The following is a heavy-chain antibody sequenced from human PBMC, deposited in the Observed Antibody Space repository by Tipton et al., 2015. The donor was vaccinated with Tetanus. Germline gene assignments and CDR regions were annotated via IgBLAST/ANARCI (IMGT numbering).Heavy chain of an antibody. CDR3: AFGGLVTAIDMCGLGP. D-gene: IGHD2-21*02. CDR1: GFTFSSFA. J-gene: IGHJ1*01. V-gene: IGHV3-23*01. CDR2: INSGGGNT. Sequence: SLRLSCAASGFTFSSFAMTWVRQAPGKGLEWVSAINSGGGNTYYADSVKGRFTISRDNSKNTLYLQMNSLRVEDTAVYYCAFGGLVTAIDMCGLGPWGQGILV.